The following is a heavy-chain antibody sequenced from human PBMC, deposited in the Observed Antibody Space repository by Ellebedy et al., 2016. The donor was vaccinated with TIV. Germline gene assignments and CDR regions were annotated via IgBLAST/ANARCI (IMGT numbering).Heavy chain of an antibody. V-gene: IGHV3-21*01. D-gene: IGHD3-16*02. CDR1: GFTFSNYA. CDR3: ARDSNLGYQILFDH. J-gene: IGHJ4*02. CDR2: IIGSGSNT. Sequence: GESLKISCAASGFTFSNYAMNWVRQAPGRRLEWVSSIIGSGSNTYYADSVKGRFTISRDNAKNSLYLQMNSLRAEDTAVYYCARDSNLGYQILFDHWGQGTLVTVSS.